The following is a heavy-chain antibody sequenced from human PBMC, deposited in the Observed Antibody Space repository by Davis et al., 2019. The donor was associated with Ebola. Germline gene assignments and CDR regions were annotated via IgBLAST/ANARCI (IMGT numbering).Heavy chain of an antibody. CDR1: GGTFSSYA. V-gene: IGHV1-69*10. D-gene: IGHD6-6*01. CDR2: IIPILGIA. CDR3: ASGLVRGESYWYFDL. Sequence: SVKVSCKASGGTFSSYAISWVRQAPGQGLEWMGGIIPILGIANYGQKFQGRVTITADESTSTAYMELSSLRSEDTAVYYCASGLVRGESYWYFDLWGRGTLVTVSS. J-gene: IGHJ2*01.